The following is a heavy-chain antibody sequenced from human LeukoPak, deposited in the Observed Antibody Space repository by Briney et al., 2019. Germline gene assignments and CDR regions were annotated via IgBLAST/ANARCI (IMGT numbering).Heavy chain of an antibody. V-gene: IGHV4-4*07. J-gene: IGHJ4*02. D-gene: IGHD3-10*01. Sequence: SETLSLTCTVSGGSISSYYWSWVRQPAGKGLEWIGRIYASGNTNYNPSLKGRVTMTVDTSKNQFSLNLSSVTAADTAVYYCARTDAGNIDYWGQGTLVTVSS. CDR2: IYASGNT. CDR1: GGSISSYY. CDR3: ARTDAGNIDY.